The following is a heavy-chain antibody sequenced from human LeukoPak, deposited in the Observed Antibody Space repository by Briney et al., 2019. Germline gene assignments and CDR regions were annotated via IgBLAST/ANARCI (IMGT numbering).Heavy chain of an antibody. Sequence: GASVKVSCKASGYTFTSYGISWVRQAPGQGLEWMGWISAYNGNTNYAQKLQGRVTMTTDTSTSTAYMELRSLRSDNTAVYYCARGSQWVAATTFLDYWGQGTLVTVSS. J-gene: IGHJ4*02. CDR1: GYTFTSYG. V-gene: IGHV1-18*01. CDR3: ARGSQWVAATTFLDY. D-gene: IGHD2-15*01. CDR2: ISAYNGNT.